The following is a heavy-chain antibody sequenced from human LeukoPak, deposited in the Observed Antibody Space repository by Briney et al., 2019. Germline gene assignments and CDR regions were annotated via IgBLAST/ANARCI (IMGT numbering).Heavy chain of an antibody. D-gene: IGHD4-11*01. CDR2: IYHSGST. CDR3: ARRYSNYFFDY. V-gene: IGHV4-38-2*01. Sequence: SETLSLTCAVSGYSITSGYYWAWIRQPPGKGLEWIGNIYHSGSTYYNPSLKGRVTISVDTSKNQFSLRLSSVTAADTAVYYCARRYSNYFFDYWGQGTLVTVSS. J-gene: IGHJ4*02. CDR1: GYSITSGYY.